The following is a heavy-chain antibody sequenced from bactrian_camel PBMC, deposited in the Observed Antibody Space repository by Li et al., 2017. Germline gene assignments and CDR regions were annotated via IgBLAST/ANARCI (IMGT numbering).Heavy chain of an antibody. CDR2: INDGGSSA. J-gene: IGHJ4*01. V-gene: IGHV3S40*01. Sequence: VQLVESGGGLVQPGGSLRLSCAASGFTFSTYPMAWVRQAPGKGLEWVSTINDGGSSAYYADSVKGRFTISRDNVKNTVYLQLNSLKTEDTAMYYCAKDNLLYSPTDPYWAQGTQVTVS. CDR1: GFTFSTYP. CDR3: AKDNLLYSPTDPY. D-gene: IGHD2*01.